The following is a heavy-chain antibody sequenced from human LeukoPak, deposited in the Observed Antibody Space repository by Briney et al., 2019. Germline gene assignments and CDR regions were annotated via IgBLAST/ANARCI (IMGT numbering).Heavy chain of an antibody. Sequence: PSGTLSLTCAVSGGSISSSNWWSWVRQPPGKGLEWFGEIYHSGSTNYNPSLKSRVTISVDKSKNQFSLKLSSVTAADTAVYYCARDRRYSSSWYAWFDPWGREPWSPSPQ. D-gene: IGHD6-13*01. CDR2: IYHSGST. CDR3: ARDRRYSSSWYAWFDP. CDR1: GGSISSSNW. V-gene: IGHV4-4*02. J-gene: IGHJ5*02.